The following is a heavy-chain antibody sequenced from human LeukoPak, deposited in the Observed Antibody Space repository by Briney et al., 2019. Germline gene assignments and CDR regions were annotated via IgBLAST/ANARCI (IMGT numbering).Heavy chain of an antibody. CDR1: GFTFSSYD. CDR3: ARVADGYTTYYFDY. Sequence: GGSLRLSCAACGFTFSSYDMHWGRQAPGKGLEWVAVISYDGSNKYYADSVKGRFTISRDNSKNTLYLQMNSLRAEDTAVYYCARVADGYTTYYFDYWGREHWSPSPQ. J-gene: IGHJ4*02. CDR2: ISYDGSNK. V-gene: IGHV3-30-3*01. D-gene: IGHD5-24*01.